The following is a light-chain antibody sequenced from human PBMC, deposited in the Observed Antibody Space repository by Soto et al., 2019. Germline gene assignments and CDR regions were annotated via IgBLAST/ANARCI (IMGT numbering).Light chain of an antibody. V-gene: IGKV3-20*01. CDR3: QQYGSSPA. CDR2: GAS. J-gene: IGKJ5*01. Sequence: EIVLTQSPGNLSLSPGERATLSCRASQTITNDYLAWYKQKPGQAPRLLIYGASSRATGIPDRFSGGGSGTDFTLTISRLEPEDFAVYYCQQYGSSPAFGQGTRLEIK. CDR1: QTITNDY.